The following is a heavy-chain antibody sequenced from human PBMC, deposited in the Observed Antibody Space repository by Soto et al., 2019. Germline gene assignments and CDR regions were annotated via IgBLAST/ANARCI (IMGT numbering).Heavy chain of an antibody. CDR2: ISSSSSTI. J-gene: IGHJ3*02. CDR3: ARGAIVLMVYAIHGDAFDI. D-gene: IGHD2-8*01. Sequence: EVQLVESGGGLVQPGGSLRLSCAASGFTFSSYSMNWVRQAPGKGLEWVSYISSSSSTIYYADSVKGRFTISRDNAKNSLYLQMNSLRAEDTAVYYCARGAIVLMVYAIHGDAFDIWGQGTMVTVSS. V-gene: IGHV3-48*01. CDR1: GFTFSSYS.